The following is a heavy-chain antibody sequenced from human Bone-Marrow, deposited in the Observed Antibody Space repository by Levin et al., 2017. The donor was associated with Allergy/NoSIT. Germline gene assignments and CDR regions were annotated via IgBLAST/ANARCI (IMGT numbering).Heavy chain of an antibody. Sequence: LSLTCAASGFTFRNYGMHWVRQAPGKGLEWVAVTSYDGSSKYYAASVKGRITISRDNSKNTVYLQMNSLRAEDTGLYYCAKDRNSIAAAGTDGMDVWGQGTTVIVSS. J-gene: IGHJ6*02. CDR3: AKDRNSIAAAGTDGMDV. D-gene: IGHD6-13*01. CDR1: GFTFRNYG. CDR2: TSYDGSSK. V-gene: IGHV3-30*18.